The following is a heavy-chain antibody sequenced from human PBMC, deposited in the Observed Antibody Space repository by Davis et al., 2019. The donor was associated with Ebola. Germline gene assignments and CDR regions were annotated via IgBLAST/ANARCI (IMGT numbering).Heavy chain of an antibody. CDR3: ARGRGHYEYSGGDY. J-gene: IGHJ4*02. CDR2: INPSGGST. CDR1: GYTFTSYD. Sequence: ASVKVSCKASGYTFTSYDINWVRQAPGQGPEWMGIINPSGGSTTYAQKFQGRVTMTRDTSTRTVYMELSSLRSEDTAVYYCARGRGHYEYSGGDYWGQGTLVIVSS. D-gene: IGHD2-21*01. V-gene: IGHV1-46*01.